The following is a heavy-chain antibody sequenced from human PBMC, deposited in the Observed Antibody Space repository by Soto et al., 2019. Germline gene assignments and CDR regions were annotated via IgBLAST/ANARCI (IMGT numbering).Heavy chain of an antibody. CDR1: GCSITSGCYY. J-gene: IGHJ4*02. CDR3: AKSYEILTGRGSQFDS. D-gene: IGHD3-9*01. V-gene: IGHV4-30-4*08. Sequence: PSETLSVICSFSGCSITSGCYYLSWIRQSPGKGPEWIGHIYHSGTTHYNPSLTSQLTISIDTSKNQFSLMLSSVTAADTAVYFCAKSYEILTGRGSQFDSWGQGTLVTVSS. CDR2: IYHSGTT.